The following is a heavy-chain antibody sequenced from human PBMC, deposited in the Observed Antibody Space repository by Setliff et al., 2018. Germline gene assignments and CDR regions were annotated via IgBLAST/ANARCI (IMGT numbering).Heavy chain of an antibody. CDR1: GFTFSSYR. J-gene: IGHJ4*02. Sequence: PGGSLSLSCAASGFTFSSYRMHWVRQAPGKGLEWVAVIWDDGGNKYHADSVKGRFTISRDNSKNTLYLQMNSLRPEDTAVYYCAGTCSGSGCYAGLESWGQGTPVTVSS. CDR2: IWDDGGNK. CDR3: AGTCSGSGCYAGLES. D-gene: IGHD2-15*01. V-gene: IGHV3-33*08.